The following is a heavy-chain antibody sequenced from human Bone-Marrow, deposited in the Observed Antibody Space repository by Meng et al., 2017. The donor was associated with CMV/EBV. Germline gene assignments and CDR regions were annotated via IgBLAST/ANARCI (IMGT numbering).Heavy chain of an antibody. CDR3: TGYQLLGSISYFDY. V-gene: IGHV4-34*01. D-gene: IGHD2-2*01. J-gene: IGHJ4*02. CDR1: PVSISGYY. Sequence: QVLLHEWGVGMVKPSENLSLTCAGYPVSISGYYWSWTRQPPGKGLEWIGEINHSGSTNYNPSLKSRVTISVDTSKNQYSLKLSSVSAADTAVYYCTGYQLLGSISYFDYWGQGTLVTVSS. CDR2: INHSGST.